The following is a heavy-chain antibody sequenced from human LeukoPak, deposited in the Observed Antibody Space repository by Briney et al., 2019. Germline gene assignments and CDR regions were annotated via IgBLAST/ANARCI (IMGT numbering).Heavy chain of an antibody. Sequence: GGSLRLSGAASGFTFSSYAMSWVRQAPGKGLEWVSAISGSGGSTYYADSGKGRFTISRDNSKNTLYLQMNSLRAEDTAVYYCAKGTHSGYDYFDYWGQGTLVTVSS. CDR2: ISGSGGST. J-gene: IGHJ4*02. CDR3: AKGTHSGYDYFDY. D-gene: IGHD5-12*01. CDR1: GFTFSSYA. V-gene: IGHV3-23*01.